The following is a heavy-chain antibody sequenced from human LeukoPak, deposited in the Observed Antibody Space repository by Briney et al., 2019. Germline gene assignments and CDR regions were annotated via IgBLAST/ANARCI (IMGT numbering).Heavy chain of an antibody. J-gene: IGHJ5*02. CDR1: GGSISSSGYY. V-gene: IGHV4-39*07. CDR3: ARGVRRKLRFLEWLLSRENWFDP. CDR2: IIHSGST. D-gene: IGHD3-3*01. Sequence: SETLSLTCTVSGGSISSSGYYWGWIHQPPGKGLEWIGEIIHSGSTNYNPSLKSRVTISVDTSKNQFSLKLSSVTAADTAVYYCARGVRRKLRFLEWLLSRENWFDPWGQGTLVTVSS.